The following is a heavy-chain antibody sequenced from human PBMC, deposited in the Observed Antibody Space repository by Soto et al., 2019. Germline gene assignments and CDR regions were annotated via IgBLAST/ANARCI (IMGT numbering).Heavy chain of an antibody. CDR1: TDFL. J-gene: IGHJ6*01. CDR2: IYPGDSDT. V-gene: IGHV5-51*01. Sequence: TDFLIVCILTQTGKGLEWMGIIYPGDSDTRYSTSFQGHVTITVDKSTNTAYLQWNTLRASDTAMYYCARDISNFRYCNYVLDLWLKGT. CDR3: ARDISNFRYCNYVLDL. D-gene: IGHD4-4*01.